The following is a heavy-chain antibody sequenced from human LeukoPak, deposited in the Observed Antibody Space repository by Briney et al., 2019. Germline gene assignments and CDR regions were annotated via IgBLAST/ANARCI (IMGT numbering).Heavy chain of an antibody. D-gene: IGHD3-3*01. CDR2: ISSSSSYI. V-gene: IGHV3-21*04. CDR1: GFTFSSYS. Sequence: PGGSLRLSCAASGFTFSSYSMNWVRQAPGKGLEWVSSISSSSSYIYYADSVKGRFTISRDNSKNTLYLQMNSLRAEDTAVYYCAKGTFWSGYHDAFDIWGQGTMVTVSS. J-gene: IGHJ3*02. CDR3: AKGTFWSGYHDAFDI.